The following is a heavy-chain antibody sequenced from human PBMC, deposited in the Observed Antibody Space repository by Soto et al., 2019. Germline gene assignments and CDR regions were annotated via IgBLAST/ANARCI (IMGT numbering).Heavy chain of an antibody. J-gene: IGHJ6*02. Sequence: SETLSLTCTVSGGSISSSSYYWGWIRQPPGKGLEWIGSIYYSGSTYYNPSLKSRVTISVDTSKNQFSLKLSSVTAADTAVYYCARHNLRKHLIYYYYGMDVWGQGTTVTVSS. CDR1: GGSISSSSYY. CDR3: ARHNLRKHLIYYYYGMDV. CDR2: IYYSGST. D-gene: IGHD3-16*01. V-gene: IGHV4-39*01.